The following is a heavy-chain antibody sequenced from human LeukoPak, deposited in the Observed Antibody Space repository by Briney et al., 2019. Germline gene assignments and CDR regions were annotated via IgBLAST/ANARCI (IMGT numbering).Heavy chain of an antibody. V-gene: IGHV1-69*05. Sequence: SVKVSRKVSGGTFSSYAISWVRQAPGQGLEWMGGIIPIFGTANYAQKFQGRVTITTDESTSTAYMELSSLRSEDTAVYYCARSQQRSRWLYPYYFDYWGQGTLVTVSS. CDR2: IIPIFGTA. J-gene: IGHJ4*02. CDR3: ARSQQRSRWLYPYYFDY. D-gene: IGHD3-16*02. CDR1: GGTFSSYA.